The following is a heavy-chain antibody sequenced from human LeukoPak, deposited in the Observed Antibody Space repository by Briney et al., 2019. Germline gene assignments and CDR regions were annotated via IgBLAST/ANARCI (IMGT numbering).Heavy chain of an antibody. D-gene: IGHD4-23*01. V-gene: IGHV1-8*03. CDR3: ARRVVTGYYYYYMDV. CDR1: GYTFTSYD. Sequence: GASVKVSCKASGYTFTSYDINWVRQATGQGLEWMGWMNPNSGNTGYAQKFQGRVTITRNTSISTAYMELSSLRSEDTAVYYCARRVVTGYYYYYMDVWGKGTTVTISS. CDR2: MNPNSGNT. J-gene: IGHJ6*03.